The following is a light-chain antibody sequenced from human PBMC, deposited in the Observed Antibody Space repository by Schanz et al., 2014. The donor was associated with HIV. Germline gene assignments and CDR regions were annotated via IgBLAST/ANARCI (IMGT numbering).Light chain of an antibody. CDR2: GAS. V-gene: IGKV3-20*01. Sequence: EIVMTQSPATLSVSPGERATLSCGASPRLSSNYLAWYQQKSGQAPRLLIYGASSRAPGIPDRFTGGGSGTDFTLTISRLEPEDLAVYYCQQYGSSPKTFGQGTKLEI. J-gene: IGKJ2*01. CDR3: QQYGSSPKT. CDR1: PRLSSNY.